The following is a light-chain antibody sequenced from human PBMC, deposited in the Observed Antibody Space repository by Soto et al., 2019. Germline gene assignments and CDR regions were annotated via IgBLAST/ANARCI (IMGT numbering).Light chain of an antibody. Sequence: DIQMTQSPSSLSASVGDRVTISCRASQTISSYLHWYQHKPGRVPTLLISDVSTLQSGVPGRFRGSGSETEFTRTITYVQPADFATYYCQQGYSIHALTFGGGTKLELK. CDR2: DVS. J-gene: IGKJ4*01. CDR3: QQGYSIHALT. V-gene: IGKV1-39*01. CDR1: QTISSY.